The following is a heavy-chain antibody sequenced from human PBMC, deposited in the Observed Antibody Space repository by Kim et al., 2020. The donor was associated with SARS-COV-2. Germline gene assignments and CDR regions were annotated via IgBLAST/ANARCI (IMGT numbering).Heavy chain of an antibody. Sequence: VKGRFTISRDNSKNTLYLQMNSLRAEDTAVYYCAKDFQVDYGDYWYNGMDVWGQGTTVTVSS. V-gene: IGHV3-33*06. D-gene: IGHD4-17*01. J-gene: IGHJ6*02. CDR3: AKDFQVDYGDYWYNGMDV.